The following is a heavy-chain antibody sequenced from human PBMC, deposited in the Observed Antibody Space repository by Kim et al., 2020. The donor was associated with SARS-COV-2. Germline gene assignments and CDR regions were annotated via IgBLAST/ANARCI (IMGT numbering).Heavy chain of an antibody. V-gene: IGHV3-30*02. J-gene: IGHJ4*02. Sequence: DSVKGRFTISRDNSKNTLYLQMNSLRAEDTAVYYCAKPRGSSWYLGYFDYWGQGTLVTVSS. CDR3: AKPRGSSWYLGYFDY. D-gene: IGHD6-13*01.